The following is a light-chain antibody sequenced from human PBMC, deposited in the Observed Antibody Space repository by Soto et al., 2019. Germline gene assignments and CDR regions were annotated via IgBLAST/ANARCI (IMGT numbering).Light chain of an antibody. CDR3: FSFTTDWTHV. CDR1: TSDIRAYNY. V-gene: IGLV2-14*01. Sequence: QSVLTQPASVSGSPGQSITMSFTGSTSDIRAYNYVSWFQQYPGKAPKLIISEVSNRPSGVSNRFSGSKSGTAASLTISGLQTEDEADYFCFSFTTDWTHVFGTGTKVTVL. CDR2: EVS. J-gene: IGLJ1*01.